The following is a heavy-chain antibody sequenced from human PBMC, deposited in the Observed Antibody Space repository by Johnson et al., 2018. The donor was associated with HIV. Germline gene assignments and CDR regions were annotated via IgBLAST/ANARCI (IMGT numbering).Heavy chain of an antibody. V-gene: IGHV3-30-3*01. CDR2: ISYDGSNK. CDR3: ARDPLICTGDVCRYWYFDL. D-gene: IGHD2-8*02. CDR1: GFTFSSYA. J-gene: IGHJ3*01. Sequence: QVQLVESGGGVVQPGRSLRLSCAASGFTFSSYAMHWVRQAPGKGLEWVAVISYDGSNKYYADSVKGRFTISRDNSKNSLYLQMNSLKAEDTAIYYCARDPLICTGDVCRYWYFDLWGQGTMVTVSS.